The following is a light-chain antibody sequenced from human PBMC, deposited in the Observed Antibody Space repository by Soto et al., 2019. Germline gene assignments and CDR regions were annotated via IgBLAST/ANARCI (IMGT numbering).Light chain of an antibody. CDR2: GAS. CDR3: QHTYNTPRT. Sequence: DIQMTQSPSTLSASVGDRVTITCRASQNIGSSLAWYQQTPGKAPKLLIYGASNLQTGVPSRFSGSGSGTDFTLTISSLQPEDFATYYCQHTYNTPRTFGQGTKVEIK. CDR1: QNIGSS. J-gene: IGKJ1*01. V-gene: IGKV1-39*01.